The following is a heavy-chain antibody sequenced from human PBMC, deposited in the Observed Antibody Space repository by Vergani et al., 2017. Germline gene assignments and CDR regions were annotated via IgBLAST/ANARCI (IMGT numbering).Heavy chain of an antibody. Sequence: EVQLLESGGGLVQPGGSLRLSCAASGFTFSSYAMSWVRQAPGKGLEWVGRIRSKANSYATAYAASVKGRFTISRDDSKNTAYLQMNSLKTEDTAVYYCTRRGYGDADLDYWGQGTLVTVSS. CDR3: TRRGYGDADLDY. V-gene: IGHV3-73*01. CDR1: GFTFSSYA. J-gene: IGHJ4*02. CDR2: IRSKANSYAT. D-gene: IGHD4-17*01.